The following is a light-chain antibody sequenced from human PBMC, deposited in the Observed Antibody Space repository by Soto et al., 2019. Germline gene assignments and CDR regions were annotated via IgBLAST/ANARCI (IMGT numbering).Light chain of an antibody. J-gene: IGLJ2*01. CDR3: FLSCSGARG. Sequence: QTVVTQEPSLTVSPGGTVTLTCGSSTGAVTSGHYPYWFQQKPGQAPRTLIYDTSNKHSWTPARFSGALLGGKAALTLWGAWPVDEAGYFCFLSCSGARGFGVGTKVTV. V-gene: IGLV7-46*01. CDR2: DTS. CDR1: TGAVTSGHY.